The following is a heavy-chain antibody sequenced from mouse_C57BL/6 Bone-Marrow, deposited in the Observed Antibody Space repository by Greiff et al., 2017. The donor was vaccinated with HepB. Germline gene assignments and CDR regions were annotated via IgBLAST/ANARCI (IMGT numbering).Heavy chain of an antibody. CDR3: ARNYYGSSDYAMDY. J-gene: IGHJ4*01. CDR2: INTSSGYT. CDR1: GYTFTSYT. D-gene: IGHD1-1*01. Sequence: QVQLQQSGAELARPGASVKMSCKASGYTFTSYTMHWVKQRPGQGLEWIGYINTSSGYTKYNQKFKDKATLTADKSSSTAYMQLSSLTSEDSAVYYCARNYYGSSDYAMDYWGQGTSVTVSS. V-gene: IGHV1-4*01.